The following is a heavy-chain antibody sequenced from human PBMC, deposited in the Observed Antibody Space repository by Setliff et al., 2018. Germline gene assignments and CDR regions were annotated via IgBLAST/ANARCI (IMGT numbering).Heavy chain of an antibody. CDR3: AGVDVLTASPF. CDR1: GYTFAGYY. J-gene: IGHJ4*02. Sequence: ASVKVSCKASGYTFAGYYMHWVRQAPGQGLEWMGWINPNSGGANYAQKFQGRVTMTRDTSISTGYMELSRLRSDDTAVYYCAGVDVLTASPFWGQGTLVTVS. D-gene: IGHD3-9*01. CDR2: INPNSGGA. V-gene: IGHV1-2*02.